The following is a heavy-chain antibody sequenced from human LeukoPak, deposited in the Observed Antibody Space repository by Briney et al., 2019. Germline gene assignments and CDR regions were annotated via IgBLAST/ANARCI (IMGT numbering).Heavy chain of an antibody. D-gene: IGHD6-19*01. J-gene: IGHJ4*02. CDR3: AHRDHITGWYTFYFDY. CDR1: GFTFSSYA. Sequence: GGSLRLSCAAAGFTFSSYAMSWVRQAPGKVLEWVSGISDNGDSTYYADSVKGRFTISRDNSKNTLYLQMNSLGAEDTAVYYCAHRDHITGWYTFYFDYWGQGTLVTVSS. V-gene: IGHV3-23*01. CDR2: ISDNGDST.